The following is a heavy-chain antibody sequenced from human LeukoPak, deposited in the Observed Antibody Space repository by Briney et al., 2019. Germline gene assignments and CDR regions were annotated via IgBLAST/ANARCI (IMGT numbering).Heavy chain of an antibody. Sequence: PSETLSLTCAVYGGSFSGYYWSWIRQPPGEGLEWIGEINHSGSTNYNPSLKSRVTISVDTSKNQFSLKLSSVTAADTAVYYCASLRPARFDPWGQGTLVTVSS. CDR3: ASLRPARFDP. CDR2: INHSGST. CDR1: GGSFSGYY. V-gene: IGHV4-34*01. J-gene: IGHJ5*02.